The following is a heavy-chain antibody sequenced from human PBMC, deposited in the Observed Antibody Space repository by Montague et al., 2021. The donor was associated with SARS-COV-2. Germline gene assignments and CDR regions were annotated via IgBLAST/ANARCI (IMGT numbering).Heavy chain of an antibody. D-gene: IGHD3-16*02. CDR1: GFSFRSYG. V-gene: IGHV3-33*07. J-gene: IGHJ3*01. CDR2: VWFDGSSK. CDR3: ARSRGVLIGSDLVV. Sequence: SLRLSCAASGFSFRSYGMYWVRQVPGKGLEWVAVVWFDGSSKFYPDSVKGRFTISRDNSKNILYLQMNNLTAEDTAVYYCARSRGVLIGSDLVVWGQGTMITVSS.